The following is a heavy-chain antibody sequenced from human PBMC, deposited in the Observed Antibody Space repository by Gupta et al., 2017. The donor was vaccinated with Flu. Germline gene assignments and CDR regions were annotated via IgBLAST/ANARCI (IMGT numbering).Heavy chain of an antibody. CDR2: IKSKTDGGTA. J-gene: IGHJ4*02. V-gene: IGHV3-15*01. D-gene: IGHD3-3*01. CDR3: TTTAYYTSWIDYRGYFDC. Sequence: LEWVGRIKSKTDGGTADYVAPVRGRFTISRDDSKDTLYLQMSSLKTEDTAIYYCTTTAYYTSWIDYRGYFDCWGQGTRVTGSS.